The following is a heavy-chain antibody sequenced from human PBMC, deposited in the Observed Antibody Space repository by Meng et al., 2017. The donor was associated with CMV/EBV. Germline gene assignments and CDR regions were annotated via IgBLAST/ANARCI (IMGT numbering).Heavy chain of an antibody. D-gene: IGHD2-2*02. CDR3: AKVCSSTSCYTGDYYYYGMDV. Sequence: GESLKISCAASGFTFSSYWMSWVRQAPGKGLEWVANIKQDGSEKYYVDSVKGRFTISRDNSKNTLYLQMNSLRAEDTAVYYCAKVCSSTSCYTGDYYYYGMDVWGQGTTVTVSS. V-gene: IGHV3-7*01. CDR1: GFTFSSYW. CDR2: IKQDGSEK. J-gene: IGHJ6*02.